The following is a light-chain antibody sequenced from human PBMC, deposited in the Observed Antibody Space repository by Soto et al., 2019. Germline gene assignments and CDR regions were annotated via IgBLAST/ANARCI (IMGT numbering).Light chain of an antibody. J-gene: IGKJ5*01. CDR2: DAS. CDR3: QQYNNWPPN. V-gene: IGKV3-15*01. CDR1: QSISDS. Sequence: VMTQSPASRSVAAASRATLSLRASQSISDSVAWYQQKPGQAPKLLICDASTRATGVAARFSGSGSGTEFTLTVSSLQSEDIAVYFCQQYNNWPPNFGQGTRLE.